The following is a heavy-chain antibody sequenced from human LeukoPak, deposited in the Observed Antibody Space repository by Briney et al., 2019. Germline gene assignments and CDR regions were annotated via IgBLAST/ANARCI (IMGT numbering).Heavy chain of an antibody. J-gene: IGHJ4*02. CDR1: GFTFSSFG. D-gene: IGHD6-19*01. CDR2: ISSSGNYI. V-gene: IGHV3-21*01. Sequence: GGSLRLSCAVSGFTFSSFGMNWVRQAPGKGLEWVSSISSSGNYIYYADSVKGRFTISRDNAKNSLFLQMNSLRAEDTAVYYCARDQWPLPYDYWGQGTLVTVSS. CDR3: ARDQWPLPYDY.